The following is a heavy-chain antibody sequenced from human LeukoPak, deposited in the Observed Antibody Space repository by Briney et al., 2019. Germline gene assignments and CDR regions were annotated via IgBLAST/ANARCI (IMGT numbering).Heavy chain of an antibody. Sequence: GVSLRLSCAASGFTVSAYAMAWVRQAPGKGLEWVSTIYDDNTYYADSVKGRFTISRDNSQNTLYLQMNSLRAEDTAVYYCAREWKAGNYYYYGMDVWGQGTTVTVSS. CDR2: IYDDNT. CDR3: AREWKAGNYYYYGMDV. D-gene: IGHD1-1*01. CDR1: GFTVSAYA. V-gene: IGHV3-66*01. J-gene: IGHJ6*02.